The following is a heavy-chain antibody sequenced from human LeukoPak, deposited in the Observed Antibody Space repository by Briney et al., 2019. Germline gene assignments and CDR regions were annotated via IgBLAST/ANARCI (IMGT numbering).Heavy chain of an antibody. Sequence: ASVKVSCKASGYTFTNNFMHWVRQAPGQGLEWMGIINPSGDNTWYAQKFQGRVTMTRDMATSTDYMEVSSLRSEDTAVYYCAREGATYPRVFDYWGQGTLVTVSS. CDR3: AREGATYPRVFDY. J-gene: IGHJ4*02. V-gene: IGHV1-46*01. CDR1: GYTFTNNF. D-gene: IGHD1-26*01. CDR2: INPSGDNT.